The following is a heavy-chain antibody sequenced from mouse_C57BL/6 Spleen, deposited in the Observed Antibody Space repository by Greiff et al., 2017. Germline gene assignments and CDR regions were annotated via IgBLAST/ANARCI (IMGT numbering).Heavy chain of an antibody. CDR1: GYTFTSYW. CDR3: ASHYYGSSFRLMDY. V-gene: IGHV1-74*01. D-gene: IGHD1-1*01. J-gene: IGHJ4*01. Sequence: VQLQQPGAELVKPGASVKVSCKASGYTFTSYWMHWVKQRPGQGLEWIGRIHPSDSDTNYNQKFKGKATLTVDKSSSTAYIQLSSLTSEDTAVYYCASHYYGSSFRLMDYWGQGTSVTVSS. CDR2: IHPSDSDT.